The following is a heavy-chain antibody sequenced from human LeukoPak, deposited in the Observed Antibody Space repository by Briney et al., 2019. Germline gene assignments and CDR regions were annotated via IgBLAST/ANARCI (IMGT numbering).Heavy chain of an antibody. J-gene: IGHJ4*02. CDR3: ARETGRYYYVRGSFDY. V-gene: IGHV4-30-4*01. CDR1: GGSISSGDYY. CDR2: IYYSGST. D-gene: IGHD3-10*02. Sequence: LSLTCTVSGGSISSGDYYWSWIRQPPGKGLEWIGYIYYSGSTYYNPSLKSRVTISVDTSKNQFSLKLSSVTAADTAVYYCARETGRYYYVRGSFDYWGQGTLVTVSS.